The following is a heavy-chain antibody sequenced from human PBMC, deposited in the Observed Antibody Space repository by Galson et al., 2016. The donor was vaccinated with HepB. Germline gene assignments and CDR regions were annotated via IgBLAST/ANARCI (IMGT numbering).Heavy chain of an antibody. CDR2: TYYRSKWYN. V-gene: IGHV6-1*01. Sequence: CAISGDSVSSNSAAWNWFRQSTSRGLEWLGRTYYRSKWYNDYRLSLKTRININADTSRNEVSLQLKSVTLEDTAVYYCARARSRGWSDAFDYWGQGTLVTIS. J-gene: IGHJ4*02. D-gene: IGHD6-19*01. CDR1: GDSVSSNSAA. CDR3: ARARSRGWSDAFDY.